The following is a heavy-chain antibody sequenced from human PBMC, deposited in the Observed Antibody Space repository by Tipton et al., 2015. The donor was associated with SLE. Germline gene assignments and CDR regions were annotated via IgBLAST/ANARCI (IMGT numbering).Heavy chain of an antibody. V-gene: IGHV4-34*01. CDR2: INRSGST. D-gene: IGHD6-6*01. Sequence: TLSLTCAVYGGSFSGYYWSWIRQPPGKGLEWIGEINRSGSTNYNPSLKSRVTISVDTSKNQFSLKLSSVTAADTAVYYCARDGAARGDFDYWGQGTLVTVSS. J-gene: IGHJ4*02. CDR3: ARDGAARGDFDY. CDR1: GGSFSGYY.